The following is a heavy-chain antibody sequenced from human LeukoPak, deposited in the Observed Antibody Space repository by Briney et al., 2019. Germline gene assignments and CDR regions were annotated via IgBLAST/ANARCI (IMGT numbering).Heavy chain of an antibody. CDR3: ALARSEYHYGMDV. Sequence: SQTLSLTCAISGDSVSSISVAWNWIRQSPSRGLEWLGRTYYRSKWYNEYAVSVKCRININPDPSKNQFSLQLNSVTPEDTAVYYCALARSEYHYGMDVWGQGATVTVSS. J-gene: IGHJ6*02. CDR1: GDSVSSISVA. CDR2: TYYRSKWYN. V-gene: IGHV6-1*01.